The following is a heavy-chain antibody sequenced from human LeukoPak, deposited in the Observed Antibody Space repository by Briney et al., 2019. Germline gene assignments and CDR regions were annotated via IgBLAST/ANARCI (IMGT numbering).Heavy chain of an antibody. CDR3: AKDEEVCMRICGVVADTPAYYGNDV. D-gene: IGHD3-3*01. J-gene: IGHJ6*01. CDR2: ISFDGSNK. V-gene: IGHV3-30*18. CDR1: GFTFRSYG. Sequence: GGSLRLSCAASGFTFRSYGMHWVPQAPGKGLGWGAVISFDGSNKYYADSAKGRSPISRDNSTNTLYLHISSLRVEETAVYACAKDEEVCMRICGVVADTPAYYGNDVWGQATTVAAS.